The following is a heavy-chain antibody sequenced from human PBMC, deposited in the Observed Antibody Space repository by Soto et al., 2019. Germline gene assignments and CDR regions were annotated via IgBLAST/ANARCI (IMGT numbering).Heavy chain of an antibody. J-gene: IGHJ3*02. D-gene: IGHD7-27*01. CDR3: ARVASLGSAFNI. CDR1: DYTFTSYI. Sequence: GASVKVSCKASDYTFTSYIISWVRQAPGLGLEWMGWISPYSGNAKYAQKLQGRVTMTTDTSSSTAYLELRSLRSDDTAVYYCARVASLGSAFNIWGQGTMVTVSS. V-gene: IGHV1-18*04. CDR2: ISPYSGNA.